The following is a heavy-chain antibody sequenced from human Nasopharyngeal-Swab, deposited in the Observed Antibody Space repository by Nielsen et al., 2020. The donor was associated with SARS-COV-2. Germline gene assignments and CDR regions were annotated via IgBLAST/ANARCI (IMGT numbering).Heavy chain of an antibody. V-gene: IGHV1-69*06. D-gene: IGHD3-22*01. CDR3: ARERTPRPPGIVVGLDAFDI. J-gene: IGHJ3*02. CDR1: GGTFSSYA. Sequence: SVKVSCKASGGTFSSYAISWVRQAPGQGLEWLVGIIPIFGTANYAQKFQGRVTITADKSTSTAYMELSSLSSEDTAVYYCARERTPRPPGIVVGLDAFDIWGQGTMVTVSS. CDR2: IIPIFGTA.